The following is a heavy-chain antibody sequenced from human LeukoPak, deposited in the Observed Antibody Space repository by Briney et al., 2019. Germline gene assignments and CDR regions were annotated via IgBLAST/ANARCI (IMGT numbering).Heavy chain of an antibody. V-gene: IGHV1-24*01. CDR2: FDPEDGET. Sequence: SVNVSCKVSGYTLTELSMHWVRPAPGKGLEWMGGFDPEDGETIYAQKFQGRVTMTEDTSTDTAYMELSSLRSEDTAVYYCATGRSPETGKNTYYGMDVWGQGATVTVSS. CDR1: GYTLTELS. CDR3: ATGRSPETGKNTYYGMDV. D-gene: IGHD1-1*01. J-gene: IGHJ6*02.